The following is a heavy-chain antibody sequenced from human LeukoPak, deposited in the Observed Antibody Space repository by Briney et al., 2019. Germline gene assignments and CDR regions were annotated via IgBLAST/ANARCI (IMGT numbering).Heavy chain of an antibody. CDR3: ARGGTSWPDAFDI. D-gene: IGHD2-2*01. CDR1: GYTFTSYD. J-gene: IGHJ3*02. V-gene: IGHV1-8*03. Sequence: ASVKVSCKASGYTFTSYDINWVRQATGQGLEWMGWMNPNSGNTGYAQKFQGRVTITRNTSISTAYMELSSLRSEDTAVYCCARGGTSWPDAFDIWGQGTMVTVSS. CDR2: MNPNSGNT.